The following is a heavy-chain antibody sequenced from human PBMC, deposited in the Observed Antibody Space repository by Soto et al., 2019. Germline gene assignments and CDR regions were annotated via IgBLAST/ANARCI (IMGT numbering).Heavy chain of an antibody. D-gene: IGHD4-17*01. CDR2: IYHTEST. CDR3: ARYDFGTFDY. CDR1: GDSISSSFW. V-gene: IGHV4-4*02. J-gene: IGHJ4*02. Sequence: KTSETLSLTCAVSGDSISSSFWWSWVRQPPGKGLEWIGEIYHTESTVYNPSLKSRVTISVDKSKNQFSLNLDSVTAADTAVYYCARYDFGTFDYWGRGILVTVPS.